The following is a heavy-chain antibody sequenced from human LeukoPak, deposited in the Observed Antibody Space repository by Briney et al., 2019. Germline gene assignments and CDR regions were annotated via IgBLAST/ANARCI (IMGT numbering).Heavy chain of an antibody. V-gene: IGHV4-59*01. CDR2: IYYSGST. CDR3: ARGSTYDSSGSDAFDI. Sequence: SETLSLTCTVSGASISSYYWSWIRQPPGKGLEWIGYIYYSGSTNYNPSLKSRVTISVDTSKNQFSLKLSSVTAADTAVYYCARGSTYDSSGSDAFDIWGQGTMVTVSS. J-gene: IGHJ3*02. CDR1: GASISSYY. D-gene: IGHD3-22*01.